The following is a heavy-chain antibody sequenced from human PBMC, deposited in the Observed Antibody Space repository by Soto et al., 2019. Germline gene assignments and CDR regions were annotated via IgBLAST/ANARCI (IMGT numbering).Heavy chain of an antibody. CDR3: ARDTRGYRYGSYYYGMDV. CDR1: GFTFSSYS. D-gene: IGHD5-18*01. J-gene: IGHJ6*02. Sequence: GGSLRLSCAASGFTFSSYSMNWVRQAPGKGLEWVSYISSSSSTIYYADSVKGRFTISRDNAKNSLYLQMNSLRDEDTAVYYCARDTRGYRYGSYYYGMDVWGQGTTVTVYS. CDR2: ISSSSSTI. V-gene: IGHV3-48*02.